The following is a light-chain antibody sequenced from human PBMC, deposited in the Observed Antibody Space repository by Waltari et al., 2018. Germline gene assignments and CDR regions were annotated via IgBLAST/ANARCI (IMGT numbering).Light chain of an antibody. J-gene: IGLJ1*01. Sequence: QSALTQPRSVSGSPGQSVTISCTGTSSDVGTYDRVSWYQQSPGKAPKLMIYDVSKRPSGVPSRFSGAKSGTTASLTISGLQAEEEADYYCCSYAGAYTYVFGTGTKVTVL. V-gene: IGLV2-11*01. CDR2: DVS. CDR1: SSDVGTYDR. CDR3: CSYAGAYTYV.